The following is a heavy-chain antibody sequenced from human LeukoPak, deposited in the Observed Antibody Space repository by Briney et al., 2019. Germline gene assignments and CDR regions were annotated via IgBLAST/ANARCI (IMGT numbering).Heavy chain of an antibody. CDR1: GFTFSSHS. CDR2: ISSSSSTI. Sequence: GGSLRLSCAASGFTFSSHSMNWVRQAPGKGLEWVSYISSSSSTIYCADSVKGRFTISRDNAKNSLYLQMNSLRAEDTAVYYCARGAYYYEDWGQGTLVTVSS. V-gene: IGHV3-48*01. CDR3: ARGAYYYED. J-gene: IGHJ4*02. D-gene: IGHD3-22*01.